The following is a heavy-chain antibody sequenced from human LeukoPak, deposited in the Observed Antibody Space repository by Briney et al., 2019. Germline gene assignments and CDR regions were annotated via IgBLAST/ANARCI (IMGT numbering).Heavy chain of an antibody. J-gene: IGHJ4*02. CDR3: ARSNFKVGASPPGY. CDR1: GYTFTSYD. D-gene: IGHD1-26*01. CDR2: MNPNSGNT. Sequence: ASVKVSCKASGYTFTSYDINWVRQATGQGLEWMGWMNPNSGNTGYAQKFQSRVTMTRNTSISTAYMELSSLRSEDTAVYYCARSNFKVGASPPGYWGQGTLVTVSS. V-gene: IGHV1-8*01.